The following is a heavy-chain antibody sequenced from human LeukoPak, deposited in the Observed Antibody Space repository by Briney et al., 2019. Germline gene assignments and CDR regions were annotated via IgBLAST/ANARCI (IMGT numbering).Heavy chain of an antibody. Sequence: PGGSLRLSCVAAGFTLSDYNMNWIRQAPGKGLEWVAVISYDGSDKYYADSVKGRFTISRDNSKNTLYLQMNSLRAEDTAVYYCAKDGDIGYCSSTSCYHIDYWGQGTLVTVSS. J-gene: IGHJ4*02. V-gene: IGHV3-30*18. D-gene: IGHD2-2*01. CDR3: AKDGDIGYCSSTSCYHIDY. CDR1: GFTLSDYN. CDR2: ISYDGSDK.